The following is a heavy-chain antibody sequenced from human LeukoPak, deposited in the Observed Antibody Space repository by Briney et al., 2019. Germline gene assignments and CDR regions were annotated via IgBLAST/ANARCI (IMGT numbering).Heavy chain of an antibody. CDR1: GFTFSNAW. CDR3: ARDGGGYCSSTSCYPDY. CDR2: ISPSGDAT. J-gene: IGHJ4*02. Sequence: GGSLRLSCAASGFTFSNAWMNWVRQAPGKGLEWVSGISPSGDATFYADSVKGRFTISRDNFKNTVYLQMDSLRFEDAAVYYCARDGGGYCSSTSCYPDYWGQGTLVTVSS. D-gene: IGHD2-2*01. V-gene: IGHV3-23*01.